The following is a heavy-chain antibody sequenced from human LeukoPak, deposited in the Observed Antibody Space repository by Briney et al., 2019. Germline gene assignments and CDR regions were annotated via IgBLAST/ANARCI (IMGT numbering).Heavy chain of an antibody. Sequence: GGSLRLSCEGSGFNFNDAWMSWIRQAPGKGLEWVGRVRTTAEGETTDYAAPMRGRFIISRDDSKNMVFLQMNRLETEDTAIYYCTAGLGKTDDDSWGQGTLVTVSS. V-gene: IGHV3-15*01. CDR2: VRTTAEGETT. CDR1: GFNFNDAW. D-gene: IGHD4-11*01. CDR3: TAGLGKTDDDS. J-gene: IGHJ4*02.